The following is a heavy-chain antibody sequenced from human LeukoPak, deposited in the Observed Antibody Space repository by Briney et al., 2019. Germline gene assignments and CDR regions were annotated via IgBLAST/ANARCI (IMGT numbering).Heavy chain of an antibody. D-gene: IGHD3-10*01. CDR1: GFTFGSYA. J-gene: IGHJ4*02. CDR2: ISYDGSNK. Sequence: GGSPRLSCAASGFTFGSYAMHWVRQAPGKGLEWVAVISYDGSNKYYADSVKGRFTISRDNSKNTLYLRMNSLRAEDTAVYYCARDEGRGVTSVIDYWGQGTLVTVSS. V-gene: IGHV3-30*04. CDR3: ARDEGRGVTSVIDY.